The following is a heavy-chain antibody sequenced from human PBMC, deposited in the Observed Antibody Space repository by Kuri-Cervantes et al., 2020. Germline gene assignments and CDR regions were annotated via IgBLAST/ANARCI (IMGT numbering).Heavy chain of an antibody. Sequence: ASVKVSCKASGYTFTGYYIHWVRQAPGQGLEWMGWFNPNSGGTKYAQKFQGRVTMTRDTSISTADMELSRLTSDDTAVYYCARVAARRFFDYWGQGTLVTVSS. J-gene: IGHJ4*02. V-gene: IGHV1-2*02. CDR2: FNPNSGGT. CDR1: GYTFTGYY. CDR3: ARVAARRFFDY. D-gene: IGHD6-6*01.